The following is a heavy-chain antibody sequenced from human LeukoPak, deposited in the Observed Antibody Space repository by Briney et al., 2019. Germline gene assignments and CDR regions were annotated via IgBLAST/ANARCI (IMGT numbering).Heavy chain of an antibody. D-gene: IGHD3-9*01. CDR1: GYTFTGYY. J-gene: IGHJ4*02. V-gene: IGHV1-2*02. CDR2: INPKSGDT. Sequence: ASVKVSCKASGYTFTGYYMHWVRQAPGQGLEWMGWINPKSGDTNLAQKFQGRVTMTRDTSISTAYMELSRLTSDDTAVYYCATLYYDILTGARDYWGQGTLVTVSS. CDR3: ATLYYDILTGARDY.